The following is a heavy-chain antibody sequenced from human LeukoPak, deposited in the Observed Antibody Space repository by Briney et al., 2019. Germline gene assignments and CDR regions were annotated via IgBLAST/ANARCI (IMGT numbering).Heavy chain of an antibody. V-gene: IGHV4-34*01. CDR3: ASGDYGELGLDY. CDR1: GFTFSSYA. J-gene: IGHJ4*02. CDR2: INHSGST. D-gene: IGHD4-17*01. Sequence: GSLRLSCAASGFTFSSYAMSWIRQPPGKGLEWIGEINHSGSTNYNPSLKSRVTISVDTSKNQFSLKLSSVTAADTAVYYCASGDYGELGLDYWGQGTLVTVSS.